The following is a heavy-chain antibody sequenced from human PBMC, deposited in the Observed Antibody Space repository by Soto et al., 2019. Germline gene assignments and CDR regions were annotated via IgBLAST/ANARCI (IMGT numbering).Heavy chain of an antibody. CDR2: RYSDGRS. CDR1: GFTVSISY. J-gene: IGHJ3*02. CDR3: ARVQTPTGDAFDI. D-gene: IGHD3-9*01. Sequence: PGGSLRLSCAGSGFTVSISYMTWVRQVPGKGLEWVSIRYSDGRSYHAESVKGRFTISTDDSENTLYLQMNSLRAEDTAVYYCARVQTPTGDAFDIWGQGTMVTVSS. V-gene: IGHV3-53*05.